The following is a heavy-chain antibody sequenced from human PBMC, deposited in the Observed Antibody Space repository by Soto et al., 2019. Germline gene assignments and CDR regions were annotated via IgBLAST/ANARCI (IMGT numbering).Heavy chain of an antibody. D-gene: IGHD6-13*01. CDR1: GGSISSGGYY. CDR3: ARGVSSSWYEDYFDY. J-gene: IGHJ4*02. V-gene: IGHV4-31*03. CDR2: IYYSGST. Sequence: QVQLQESGPGLVKPSQTLSLTCTVSGGSISSGGYYWSWIRQHPGKGLEWIGYIYYSGSTYYNPSLKSRVTISVDTSKNQFSLKLSSVTAADTAVYYCARGVSSSWYEDYFDYWGQGTLVTVSS.